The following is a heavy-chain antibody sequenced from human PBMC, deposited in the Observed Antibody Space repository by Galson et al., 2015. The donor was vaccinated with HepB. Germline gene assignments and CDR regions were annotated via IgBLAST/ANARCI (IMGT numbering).Heavy chain of an antibody. CDR3: ARDYRDGAFYSSSWNY. J-gene: IGHJ4*02. CDR1: GYTFTSYG. Sequence: SVKVSCKASGYTFTSYGISWVRQAPGQGLEWMGWISAYNGHTNYAQELQGRVTMTTDTSTGTAYMELRSLRSDDTAVYYCARDYRDGAFYSSSWNYWGQGTLVTVSS. CDR2: ISAYNGHT. V-gene: IGHV1-18*01. D-gene: IGHD6-13*01.